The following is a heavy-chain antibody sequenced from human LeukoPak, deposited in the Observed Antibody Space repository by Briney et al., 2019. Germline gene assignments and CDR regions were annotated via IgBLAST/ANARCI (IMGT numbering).Heavy chain of an antibody. CDR2: ISGRGGVT. V-gene: IGHV3-23*01. CDR3: AKGTMDGGQYYYDSS. Sequence: PGGSLRLSCAASGFPFSTYAMSWVRQAPGEGLQWVSAISGRGGVTYYADSGKGRFTISRDNSKNTLYLQMNSLRAEDTAVYYCAKGTMDGGQYYYDSSGGQGTLVTVSS. CDR1: GFPFSTYA. J-gene: IGHJ4*02. D-gene: IGHD3-22*01.